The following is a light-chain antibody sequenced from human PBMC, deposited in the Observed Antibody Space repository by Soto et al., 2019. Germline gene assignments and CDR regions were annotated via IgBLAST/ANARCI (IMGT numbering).Light chain of an antibody. J-gene: IGKJ1*01. V-gene: IGKV3-20*01. Sequence: VLSEFRAPLASFSRERATLSCRASQSVSSYLAWYQQKPGQAPRLLIYGASTTATGIPARFSGGGYGADFTLSIYRLESEDFAVYYCLHYGIFPLTFGEGTKVDIK. CDR1: QSVSSY. CDR2: GAS. CDR3: LHYGIFPLT.